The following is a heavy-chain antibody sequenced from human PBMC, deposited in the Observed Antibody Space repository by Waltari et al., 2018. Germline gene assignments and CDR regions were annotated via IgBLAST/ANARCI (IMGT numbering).Heavy chain of an antibody. J-gene: IGHJ1*01. D-gene: IGHD1-1*01. CDR3: ARVRAGGFQH. CDR1: GGSISSSSYY. V-gene: IGHV4-39*07. Sequence: QLQLQESGPGLVKPSETLSLTCTVSGGSISSSSYYWGWIRQPPGKGLEWIGSIYYSGTTYYNPSLKSRVTISVDTSKNQFSLKLSSVTAADTAVYYCARVRAGGFQHWGQGTLVTVSS. CDR2: IYYSGTT.